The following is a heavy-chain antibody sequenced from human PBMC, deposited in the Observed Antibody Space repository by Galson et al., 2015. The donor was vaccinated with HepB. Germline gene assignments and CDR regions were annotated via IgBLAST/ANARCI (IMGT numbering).Heavy chain of an antibody. Sequence: SLRLSCAASGFTFSSYAMHWVRQAPGKGLEWVAVISYDGSNKYYADSVKGRFTISRDNSKNTLYLQMNSLRAEDTAVYYCATVEYYYDSSGYYFWGQGTLVTVSS. CDR2: ISYDGSNK. CDR3: ATVEYYYDSSGYYF. CDR1: GFTFSSYA. D-gene: IGHD3-22*01. J-gene: IGHJ4*02. V-gene: IGHV3-30*04.